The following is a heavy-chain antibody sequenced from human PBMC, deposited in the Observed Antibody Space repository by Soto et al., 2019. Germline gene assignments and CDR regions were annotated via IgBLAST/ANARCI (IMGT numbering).Heavy chain of an antibody. V-gene: IGHV1-69*01. CDR3: ATVDVDFPAKVPNCFDP. D-gene: IGHD5-12*01. J-gene: IGHJ5*02. CDR1: GGTFSSYA. CDR2: IIPIFGTA. Sequence: QVQLVQSGAEVKKPGSSVKVSCKASGGTFSSYAISWVRQAPGQGLEWMGGIIPIFGTANYAQKFQGRVTVTAEYCTSRAYTEVWSLRSKDRVVDYGATVDVDFPAKVPNCFDPWGQGTMVTVSS.